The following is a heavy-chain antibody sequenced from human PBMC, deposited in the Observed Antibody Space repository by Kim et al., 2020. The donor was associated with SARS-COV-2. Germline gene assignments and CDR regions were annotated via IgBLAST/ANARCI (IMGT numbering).Heavy chain of an antibody. CDR1: GGSISSYY. Sequence: SETLSLTCTVSGGSISSYYWSWIRQPPGKGLEWIGYSNYSGSTNYNPSLKSRVTISVDTSKNQFSLKLSPVTAAATAVYDCARAGIAMVRGAVVWNWFDPWGQGTLVTVSS. D-gene: IGHD3-10*01. V-gene: IGHV4-59*01. CDR2: SNYSGST. J-gene: IGHJ5*02. CDR3: ARAGIAMVRGAVVWNWFDP.